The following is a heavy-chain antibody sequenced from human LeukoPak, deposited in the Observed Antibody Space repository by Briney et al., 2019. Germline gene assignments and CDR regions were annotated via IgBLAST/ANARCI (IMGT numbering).Heavy chain of an antibody. CDR2: ISGSVGST. CDR3: AKDLVQIGDYFDY. CDR1: GFTFSSYA. D-gene: IGHD2-8*02. V-gene: IGHV3-23*01. J-gene: IGHJ4*02. Sequence: PGGSLRLSCAASGFTFSSYAMSWVRQAPGKGLEWVSAISGSVGSTYYADSVKGRFTISRDNSKNTLYLQMNSLRAEDTAVYYCAKDLVQIGDYFDYWGQGTLVTVSS.